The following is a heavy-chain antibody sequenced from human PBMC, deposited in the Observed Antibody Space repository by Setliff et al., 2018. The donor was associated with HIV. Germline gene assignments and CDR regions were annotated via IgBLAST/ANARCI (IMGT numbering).Heavy chain of an antibody. V-gene: IGHV4-39*01. J-gene: IGHJ4*02. CDR2: IYYSGST. D-gene: IGHD5-12*01. CDR1: GGSISGSSYY. Sequence: SETLSLTCTVSGGSISGSSYYWGWIRQPPGKGLEWIGSIYYSGSTYYNPSLKSRVTISVDTSKNQFSLKLSSVTAADTAVYYCARHLYGGYTGGFDYWGQGTLVTVSS. CDR3: ARHLYGGYTGGFDY.